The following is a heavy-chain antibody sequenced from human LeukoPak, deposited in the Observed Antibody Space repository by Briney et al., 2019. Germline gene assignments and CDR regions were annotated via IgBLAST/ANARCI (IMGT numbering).Heavy chain of an antibody. CDR3: ARGGQPNYYDSSGYYISGSYGMDV. D-gene: IGHD3-22*01. CDR2: IYYSGST. V-gene: IGHV4-59*01. CDR1: GGSFSGYY. J-gene: IGHJ6*02. Sequence: SETLSLTCAVYGGSFSGYYWSWIRQPPGKGLEWIGYIYYSGSTNYNPSLKSRVTISVDTSKNQFSLKLSSVTAADTAVYYCARGGQPNYYDSSGYYISGSYGMDVWGQGTTVTVSS.